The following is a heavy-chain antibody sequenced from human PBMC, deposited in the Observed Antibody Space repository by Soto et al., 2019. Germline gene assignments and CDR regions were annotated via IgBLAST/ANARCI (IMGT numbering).Heavy chain of an antibody. V-gene: IGHV3-11*06. Sequence: QVQLVESGGGLVKPGGSLRLSCAASGFTFSDYYMSWIRQAPGKGLEWVSYISSSSSYTNYADSVKGRFTISRDNAKNSLYLQMNSLRAEDMAVYYCARAHSAGYYYGMDVWGQGTTVTVSS. CDR2: ISSSSSYT. CDR3: ARAHSAGYYYGMDV. CDR1: GFTFSDYY. J-gene: IGHJ6*02.